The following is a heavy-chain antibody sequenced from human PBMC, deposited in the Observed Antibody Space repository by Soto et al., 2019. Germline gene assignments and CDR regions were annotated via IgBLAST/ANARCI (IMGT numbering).Heavy chain of an antibody. CDR2: IYHSGST. CDR3: ARERRYYGSGRHNWFDP. CDR1: GGSISSSNW. V-gene: IGHV4-4*02. Sequence: QVQLQESGPGLVKPSGTLSLTCAVSGGSISSSNWWSWVRQPPGKGLEWIGEIYHSGSTNYNPSLKSGVTISVDKSKNQFSRKLSSVTAANTAVYYCARERRYYGSGRHNWFDPWGQGTLVTVSS. D-gene: IGHD3-10*01. J-gene: IGHJ5*02.